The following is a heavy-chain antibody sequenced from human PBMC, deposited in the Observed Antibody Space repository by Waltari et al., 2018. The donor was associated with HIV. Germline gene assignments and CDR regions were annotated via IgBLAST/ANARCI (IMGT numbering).Heavy chain of an antibody. J-gene: IGHJ5*02. CDR3: ARWPRGIVGQGRLDP. D-gene: IGHD1-26*01. V-gene: IGHV5-51*01. CDR1: GYTFSTYW. Sequence: VQLVQSGAEVKKPGESLKISCKGSGYTFSTYWIAWVRQMPEKGLEWMGIIYPGDSDTRYNPSFQGQVTISADKSINTAYLQWSSLKASDTAVDYCARWPRGIVGQGRLDPWGQGTLVSVSS. CDR2: IYPGDSDT.